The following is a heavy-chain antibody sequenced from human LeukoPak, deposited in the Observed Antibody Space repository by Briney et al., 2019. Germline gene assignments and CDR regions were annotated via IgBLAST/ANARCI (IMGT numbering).Heavy chain of an antibody. V-gene: IGHV1-8*01. Sequence: ASVKVSCKASGYTFTSYDINWVRQATGQGLEWMGWMNPSSGNTGYAQKFQGRVTISRSISISTAYMELSSLTSDDTAVYYCARGRATVITHWFDPWGQGTLVIVSS. CDR2: MNPSSGNT. CDR3: ARGRATVITHWFDP. D-gene: IGHD4-11*01. J-gene: IGHJ5*02. CDR1: GYTFTSYD.